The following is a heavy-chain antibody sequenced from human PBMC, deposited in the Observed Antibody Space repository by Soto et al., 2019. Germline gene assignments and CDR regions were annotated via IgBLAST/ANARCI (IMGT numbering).Heavy chain of an antibody. CDR2: IIPILGTA. CDR1: GGTFSSYA. CDR3: ALGMEGSHSAYYYGMDV. D-gene: IGHD7-27*01. Sequence: QVQLVQSGAEVKKPGSSVKVSCKASGGTFSSYAISWVRQAPGQGLEWMGGIIPILGTANYAQKFQGRVTITADKSTSTAYMELSSLRSEDTAVYYCALGMEGSHSAYYYGMDVWGQGTTVTVSS. J-gene: IGHJ6*02. V-gene: IGHV1-69*06.